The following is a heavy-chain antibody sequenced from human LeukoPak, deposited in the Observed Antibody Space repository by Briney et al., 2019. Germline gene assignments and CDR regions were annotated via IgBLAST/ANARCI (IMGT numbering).Heavy chain of an antibody. J-gene: IGHJ5*01. D-gene: IGHD3-10*01. CDR2: ISAYNGNT. CDR1: GYTFTSYG. Sequence: ASVKVSCKASGYTFTSYGISWVRQAPGQGLEWMGWISAYNGNTNYAQKIQGIVTMATDISTSTAYMELRSLRSDDTAVYYCARDRFGENWFDSWGQGTLVTVSS. V-gene: IGHV1-18*01. CDR3: ARDRFGENWFDS.